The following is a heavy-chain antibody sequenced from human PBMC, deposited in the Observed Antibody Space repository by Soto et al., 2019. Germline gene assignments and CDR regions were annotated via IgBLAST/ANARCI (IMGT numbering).Heavy chain of an antibody. D-gene: IGHD3-3*01. Sequence: SETLSLTCTVSGGSISSGDYYWSWIRQPPGKGLEWIGYIYYSGSTYYNPSLKSRVTISVDTSKNQFSLKLSSVTAADTAVYYCARLLTFWSGYYSYFDPWGQGTLVTVSS. CDR3: ARLLTFWSGYYSYFDP. CDR1: GGSISSGDYY. CDR2: IYYSGST. J-gene: IGHJ4*02. V-gene: IGHV4-30-4*01.